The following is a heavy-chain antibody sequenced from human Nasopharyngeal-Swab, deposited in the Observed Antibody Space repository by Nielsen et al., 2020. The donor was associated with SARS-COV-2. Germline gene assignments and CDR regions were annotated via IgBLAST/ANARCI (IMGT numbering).Heavy chain of an antibody. Sequence: WIRQPPGKGPEWVSNISSSGTTKYYADSVKGRFTISRDNAKNSLFLQMNSLRAKDTAVYYCARSPDVFDIWGQGTMVTVSS. J-gene: IGHJ3*02. CDR2: ISSSGTTK. CDR3: ARSPDVFDI. V-gene: IGHV3-11*04.